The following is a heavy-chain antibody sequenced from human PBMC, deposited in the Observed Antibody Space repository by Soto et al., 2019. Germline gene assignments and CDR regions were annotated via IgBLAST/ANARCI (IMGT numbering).Heavy chain of an antibody. J-gene: IGHJ6*02. V-gene: IGHV3-23*01. CDR2: ISGSGGTI. CDR1: GFTFSNHV. CDR3: AKGSGNIRPYGMDV. Sequence: EVQLLESGGGLVQPGGSLRVSCAAAGFTFSNHVMSWVRQAPGKGLEWVSTISGSGGTIYYADSVKGRFTISRDNSKNALWLQMNSLRAEDTALYYCAKGSGNIRPYGMDVWGQGTTVTVSS.